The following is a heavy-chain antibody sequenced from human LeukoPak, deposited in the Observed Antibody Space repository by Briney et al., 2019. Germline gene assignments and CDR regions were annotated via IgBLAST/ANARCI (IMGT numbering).Heavy chain of an antibody. Sequence: GGSLRLSCAASGFTFSSYWMSWVRQAPGKGLEWVANIKQDGSEKYYVDSVKGRFTISRDNAKNSLYLQTNSLRAEDTAVYYCARVAGYCSSTSCYFGDFDYWSQGTLVTVSS. CDR2: IKQDGSEK. D-gene: IGHD2-2*01. CDR3: ARVAGYCSSTSCYFGDFDY. V-gene: IGHV3-7*01. J-gene: IGHJ4*02. CDR1: GFTFSSYW.